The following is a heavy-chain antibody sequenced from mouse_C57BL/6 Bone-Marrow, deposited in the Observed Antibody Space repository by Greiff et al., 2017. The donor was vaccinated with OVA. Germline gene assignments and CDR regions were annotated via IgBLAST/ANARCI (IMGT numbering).Heavy chain of an antibody. V-gene: IGHV1-74*01. CDR2: IHPSDSDT. CDR1: GYTFTSYW. D-gene: IGHD1-1*01. CDR3: AIFGIYYYGSSPSWFAY. Sequence: VQLQQPGAELVKPGASVKVSCKASGYTFTSYWMHWVKQRPGQGLEWIGRIHPSDSDTNYNQKFKGKATLTVDKSSSTAYMQLSSLTSEDSAVYYCAIFGIYYYGSSPSWFAYWGQGTLVTVSA. J-gene: IGHJ3*01.